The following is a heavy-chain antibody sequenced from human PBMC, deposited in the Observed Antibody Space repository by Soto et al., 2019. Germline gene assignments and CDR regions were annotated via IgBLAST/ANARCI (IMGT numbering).Heavy chain of an antibody. CDR3: ASHIYGSDTGPMFQYYFDS. CDR1: GYGFAGYW. D-gene: IGHD3-10*02. CDR2: IDPSDSQT. Sequence: GESLKISCKGSGYGFAGYWITWVRQKPGKGLEWMGRIDPSDSQTYYSPSFRGHVTISATKSITTVFLQWSSLRVSDTAMYYCASHIYGSDTGPMFQYYFDSWGQGTPVTVSS. J-gene: IGHJ4*02. V-gene: IGHV5-10-1*01.